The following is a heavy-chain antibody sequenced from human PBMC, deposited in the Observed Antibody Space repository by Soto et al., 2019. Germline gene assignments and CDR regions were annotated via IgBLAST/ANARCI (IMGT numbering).Heavy chain of an antibody. Sequence: PSQTLSLSCTVSGGSISSYYCSWIRQPPGKGLEWIGYIYYSGSTNYNPSLKSRVTISVDTSKNQFSLKLSSVTAADTAVYYCARVPGDDYRDYRGQRTLVTVSS. D-gene: IGHD4-17*01. J-gene: IGHJ4*02. CDR3: ARVPGDDYRDY. CDR1: GGSISSYY. V-gene: IGHV4-59*01. CDR2: IYYSGST.